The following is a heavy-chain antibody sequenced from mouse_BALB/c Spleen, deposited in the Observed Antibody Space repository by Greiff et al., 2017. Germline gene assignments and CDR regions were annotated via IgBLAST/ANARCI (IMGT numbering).Heavy chain of an antibody. J-gene: IGHJ1*01. CDR2: INPSSGYT. V-gene: IGHV1-4*02. CDR1: GYTFTSYT. Sequence: VQLQESAAELARPGASVKMSCKASGYTFTSYTMHWVKQRPGQGLEWIGYINPSSGYTEYNQKFKDKTTLTADKSSSTAYMQLSSLTSEDSAVYYCARGGLDGPYWYFDVWGAGTTVTVSS. D-gene: IGHD2-3*01. CDR3: ARGGLDGPYWYFDV.